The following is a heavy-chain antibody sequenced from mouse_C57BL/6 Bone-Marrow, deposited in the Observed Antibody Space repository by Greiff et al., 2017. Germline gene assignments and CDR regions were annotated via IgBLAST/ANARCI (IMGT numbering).Heavy chain of an antibody. Sequence: VQLQQSGAELVRPGASVTLSCKASGYTFTDYEMHWVKQTPVHGLEWIGAIDPETGGTAYNQKFKGKAILTADKSSSTAYMELRSLTSEDSAVYYCTRNYSNYGDWYFDVWGTGTTVTVSS. V-gene: IGHV1-15*01. D-gene: IGHD2-5*01. CDR3: TRNYSNYGDWYFDV. J-gene: IGHJ1*03. CDR2: IDPETGGT. CDR1: GYTFTDYE.